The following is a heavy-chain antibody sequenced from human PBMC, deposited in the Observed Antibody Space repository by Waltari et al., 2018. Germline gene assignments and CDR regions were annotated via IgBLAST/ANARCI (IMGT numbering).Heavy chain of an antibody. Sequence: QVPLVDSGGGVVKPGRSLKLSGAYSWFTFSPCPLHWVRQAPGKGLEWVAVISYDGTNKYYADSVKGRFTMSRDNSKNTLYVQMNSLRADDTAIYYCARVQAIAAAGGFDYWGRGTLVTVSS. D-gene: IGHD6-25*01. J-gene: IGHJ4*02. CDR2: ISYDGTNK. CDR1: WFTFSPCP. V-gene: IGHV3-30-3*01. CDR3: ARVQAIAAAGGFDY.